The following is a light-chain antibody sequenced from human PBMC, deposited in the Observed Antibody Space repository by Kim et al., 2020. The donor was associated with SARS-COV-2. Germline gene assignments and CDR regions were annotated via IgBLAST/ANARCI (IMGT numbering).Light chain of an antibody. CDR2: DVS. J-gene: IGLJ2*01. CDR1: NSDVGSYNR. Sequence: PGQSITISCTGTNSDVGSYNRVSWYQQHPGKAPKLVIYDVSKRPSGVSNRFSGSKSGNTASLTISGLQAEDEADYYCSSYSTTTVLFGGGTQLTVL. CDR3: SSYSTTTVL. V-gene: IGLV2-14*04.